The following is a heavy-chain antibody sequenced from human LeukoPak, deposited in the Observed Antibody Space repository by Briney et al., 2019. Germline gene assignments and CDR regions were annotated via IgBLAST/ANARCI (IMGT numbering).Heavy chain of an antibody. CDR1: GGTFRSYA. CDR2: IIPALGIA. CDR3: ARGGYSRYKDY. D-gene: IGHD6-13*01. J-gene: IGHJ4*02. Sequence: GASVKVSCKASGGTFRSYAFTWVRQAPGQGLEWMGGIIPALGIANYAQKFQGRVTITADESTSTAYMELSSLRSEDTAVYYCARGGYSRYKDYWGQGTLVTVSS. V-gene: IGHV1-69*10.